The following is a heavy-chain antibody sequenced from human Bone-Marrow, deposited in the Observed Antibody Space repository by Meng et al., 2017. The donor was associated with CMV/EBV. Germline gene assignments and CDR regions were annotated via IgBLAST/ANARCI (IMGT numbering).Heavy chain of an antibody. CDR1: GFTFSSYA. CDR3: ATTYYYDSSGYYYVFDAFDI. D-gene: IGHD3-22*01. J-gene: IGHJ3*02. Sequence: GESLKISCAASGFTFSSYAMHWVRQAPGEGLEWVAFMRNDGSNQDYADSVKGRFKISRDNSKNTVYLQMHSLRAEDTAVYYCATTYYYDSSGYYYVFDAFDIWGQGTMVTVSS. V-gene: IGHV3-30*02. CDR2: MRNDGSNQ.